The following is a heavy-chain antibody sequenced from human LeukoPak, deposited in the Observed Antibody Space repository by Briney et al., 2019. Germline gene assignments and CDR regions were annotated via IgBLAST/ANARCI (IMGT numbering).Heavy chain of an antibody. D-gene: IGHD6-6*01. CDR2: IWHDGSYE. Sequence: GGSLRLSCAASGFTFSRYGMHWVRQAPGKGLEWVAVIWHDGSYEYYADSVKGRFTISRDNAKNSLYLQMNSLRAEDTAVYYCARDSSFDFDYWGQGTLVTVSS. CDR1: GFTFSRYG. J-gene: IGHJ4*02. CDR3: ARDSSFDFDY. V-gene: IGHV3-33*01.